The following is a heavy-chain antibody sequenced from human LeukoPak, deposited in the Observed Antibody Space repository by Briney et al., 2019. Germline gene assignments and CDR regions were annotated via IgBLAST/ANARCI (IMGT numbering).Heavy chain of an antibody. CDR1: GFTFSIHE. V-gene: IGHV3-48*03. D-gene: IGHD2-15*01. CDR2: INSSGSTI. Sequence: PGGSLRLSCAASGFTFSIHEMNWVRQAPGRGLEWVTYINSSGSTIYYAVTVKGRITISKDNAKNSLYLQRNSLGAEDTAVYYCARPVVWDAFDIWGQGTMVTVSS. CDR3: ARPVVWDAFDI. J-gene: IGHJ3*02.